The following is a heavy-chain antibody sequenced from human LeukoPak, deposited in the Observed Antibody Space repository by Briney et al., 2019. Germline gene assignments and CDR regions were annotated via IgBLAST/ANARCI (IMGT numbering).Heavy chain of an antibody. J-gene: IGHJ4*02. CDR3: AKDLTVGSDY. CDR2: ISGSGGST. CDR1: GFTFSSYW. V-gene: IGHV3-23*01. D-gene: IGHD1-26*01. Sequence: PGGSLRLSCAASGFTFSSYWMHWVRQAPGKGLEWVSAISGSGGSTYYADSVKGRFTISRDNSKNTPYLQMNSLRAEDTAVYYCAKDLTVGSDYWGQGTLVTVSS.